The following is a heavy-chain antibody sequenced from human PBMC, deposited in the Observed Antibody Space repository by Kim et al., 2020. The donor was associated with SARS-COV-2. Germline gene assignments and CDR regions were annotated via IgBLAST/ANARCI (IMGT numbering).Heavy chain of an antibody. D-gene: IGHD3-3*01. J-gene: IGHJ4*02. Sequence: GSDTNDADSVKGRFTVSRDNAKKTVYLQMSSLRAEDTAVYYWAKGAPSASYWGQGTLVTVSS. CDR3: AKGAPSASY. V-gene: IGHV3-11*05. CDR2: GSDT.